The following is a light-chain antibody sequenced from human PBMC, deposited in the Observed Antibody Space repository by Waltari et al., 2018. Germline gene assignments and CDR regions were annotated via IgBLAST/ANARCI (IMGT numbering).Light chain of an antibody. CDR1: KSGVGHYNL. Sequence: QSALTQPASVSGFPGQSITLPRTGTKSGVGHYNLVSWYQQYPGKAPKLMIYEGSKRPSGVSNRFSGSKSGNTASLTISGLQAEDEADYCCCSYAGSTIWVFGGGTKVTVL. V-gene: IGLV2-23*01. CDR2: EGS. CDR3: CSYAGSTIWV. J-gene: IGLJ3*02.